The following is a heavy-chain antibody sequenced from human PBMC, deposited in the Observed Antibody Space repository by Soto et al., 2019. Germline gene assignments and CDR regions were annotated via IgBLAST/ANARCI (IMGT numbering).Heavy chain of an antibody. CDR3: TTEYYYDSSGYSIMDAFDI. CDR1: SVSNAW. Sequence: SVSNAWMNWVRQAPGKGLEWVGRIKSKTDGGTTDYAAPVKGRFTISRDDSKNTLYLQMNSLKTEDTAVYYCTTEYYYDSSGYSIMDAFDIWGQGTMFTVSS. D-gene: IGHD3-22*01. V-gene: IGHV3-15*07. J-gene: IGHJ3*02. CDR2: IKSKTDGGTT.